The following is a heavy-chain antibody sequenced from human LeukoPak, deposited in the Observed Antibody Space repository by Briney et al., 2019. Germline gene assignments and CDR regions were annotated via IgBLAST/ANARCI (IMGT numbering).Heavy chain of an antibody. Sequence: GESLKISCKGSGYNFATYGIGWVRQMPGKGLEWMGIIYPGDSDTRYSPSFQGQVTISADRSINTAYLQWSSLKASDTGMYHCARRDYSSRNFDYWGQGTLVTVSS. CDR2: IYPGDSDT. D-gene: IGHD6-13*01. CDR3: ARRDYSSRNFDY. V-gene: IGHV5-51*01. CDR1: GYNFATYG. J-gene: IGHJ4*02.